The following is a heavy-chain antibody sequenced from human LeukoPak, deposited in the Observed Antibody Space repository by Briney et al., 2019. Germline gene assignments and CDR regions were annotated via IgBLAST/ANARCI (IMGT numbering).Heavy chain of an antibody. Sequence: RASVKVSCKASGGTFSSYAISWVRQAPGQGLEWMGGIIPIFGTANYAQKFQGRVTITADESTSTAYMELSSLRSEDTAVYYCARGVGSSWYRYYFDYWGQGTLVTVSS. CDR1: GGTFSSYA. D-gene: IGHD6-13*01. CDR3: ARGVGSSWYRYYFDY. J-gene: IGHJ4*02. CDR2: IIPIFGTA. V-gene: IGHV1-69*13.